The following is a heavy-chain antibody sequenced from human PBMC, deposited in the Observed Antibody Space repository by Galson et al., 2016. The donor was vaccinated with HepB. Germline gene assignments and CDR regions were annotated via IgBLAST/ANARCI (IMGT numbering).Heavy chain of an antibody. J-gene: IGHJ6*04. D-gene: IGHD6-19*01. Sequence: SLRLSCATSGFTFNRYTMNWVRQAPGKGLEWVAYISSSSSYIYYEDSVKGRFTISSDNAKKSLYLQMNSLSADDTAVYYCARAPIEVDGMGHYYYGMDVWGKGTTVAVSS. CDR3: ARAPIEVDGMGHYYYGMDV. CDR2: ISSSSSYI. CDR1: GFTFNRYT. V-gene: IGHV3-21*01.